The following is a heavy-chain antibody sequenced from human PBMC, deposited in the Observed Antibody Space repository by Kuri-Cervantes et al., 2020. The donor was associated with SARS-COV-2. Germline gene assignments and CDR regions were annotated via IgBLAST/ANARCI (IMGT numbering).Heavy chain of an antibody. CDR2: IKQDGSEK. CDR1: GYTFSSYW. V-gene: IGHV3-7*03. Sequence: GGSLRLSCAASGYTFSSYWMSWVRQAPGKGLEWVANIKQDGSEKYYVDSVKGRFTISRDNAKNSLYLQMNSLRAEDTAVYYCAKDRGYSSSWYTFVGSDYWGQGTLVTVSS. CDR3: AKDRGYSSSWYTFVGSDY. J-gene: IGHJ4*02. D-gene: IGHD6-13*01.